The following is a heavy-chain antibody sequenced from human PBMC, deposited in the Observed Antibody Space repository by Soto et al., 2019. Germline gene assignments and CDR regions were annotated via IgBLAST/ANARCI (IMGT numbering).Heavy chain of an antibody. CDR2: ISYDGSNK. J-gene: IGHJ4*02. V-gene: IGHV3-30*18. D-gene: IGHD4-17*01. Sequence: GGSLRLSCAASGFTFSSYGMHWVRQAPGKGLEWVAVISYDGSNKYYADSVKGRFTISRDNSKNTLYLQMNSLRAEDTAVYYCAKDDQITVTTAPFDYWGQGTLVTVSS. CDR3: AKDDQITVTTAPFDY. CDR1: GFTFSSYG.